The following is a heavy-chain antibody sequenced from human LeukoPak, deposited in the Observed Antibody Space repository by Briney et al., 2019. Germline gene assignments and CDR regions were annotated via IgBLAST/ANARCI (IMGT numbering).Heavy chain of an antibody. J-gene: IGHJ4*02. CDR3: ARELWSIVGATKALDY. CDR1: GFTFSSYS. D-gene: IGHD1-26*01. CDR2: ISSSSSYI. V-gene: IGHV3-21*01. Sequence: GGSLRLSCAASGFTFSSYSMNWVRQAPGKGLEWDSSISSSSSYIYYADSVKGRFTISRDNAKNSLYLQMNSLRAEDTAVYYCARELWSIVGATKALDYWGQGTPVTVSS.